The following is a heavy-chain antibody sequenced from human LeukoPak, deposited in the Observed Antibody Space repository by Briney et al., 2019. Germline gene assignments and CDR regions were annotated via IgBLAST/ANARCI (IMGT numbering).Heavy chain of an antibody. CDR2: INQDGNEK. V-gene: IGHV3-7*04. J-gene: IGHJ5*02. CDR3: ARGGFRFFAH. D-gene: IGHD3-16*02. Sequence: GGSLTLSCAASGFTVSSYWMNWGRQAPGKGLEWVANINQDGNEKHYLGSVKGRFTISSDNAKNSLYLQMISLRAEDTAVYYCARGGFRFFAHWGQGTLVTVS. CDR1: GFTVSSYW.